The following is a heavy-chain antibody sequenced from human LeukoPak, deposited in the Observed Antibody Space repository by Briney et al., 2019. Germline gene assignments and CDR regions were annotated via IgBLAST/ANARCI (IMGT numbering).Heavy chain of an antibody. Sequence: PSETLSLTCTVSGGSISSSSYYWGWIRQPPGKGLEWIGSIYYSGSTYYNPSLKSRVTISVDTSKNQFSLKLSSVTAADTAVYYCARILVSTTVKLDYWGQGTLVTVSS. J-gene: IGHJ4*02. CDR1: GGSISSSSYY. V-gene: IGHV4-39*07. CDR3: ARILVSTTVKLDY. CDR2: IYYSGST. D-gene: IGHD4-17*01.